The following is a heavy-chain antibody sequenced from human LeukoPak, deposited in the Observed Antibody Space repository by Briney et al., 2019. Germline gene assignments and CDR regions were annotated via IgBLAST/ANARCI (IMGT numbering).Heavy chain of an antibody. CDR2: IIPIFGTA. D-gene: IGHD4-11*01. CDR1: GGTFSSYA. Sequence: ASVKVSCKASGGTFSSYAISWVRQAPGQGLEWMGGIIPIFGTANYAQKFQGRVTITADESTSTAYMELSSLRSEDTAVYYCARGMTTLPYYYYGMDVWGQGPRSPSP. J-gene: IGHJ6*02. CDR3: ARGMTTLPYYYYGMDV. V-gene: IGHV1-69*13.